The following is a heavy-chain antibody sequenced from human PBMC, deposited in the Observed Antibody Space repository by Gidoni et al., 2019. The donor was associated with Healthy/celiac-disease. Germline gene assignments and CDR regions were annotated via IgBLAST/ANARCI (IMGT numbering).Heavy chain of an antibody. J-gene: IGHJ2*01. CDR3: AKVRGTVTTDWYFDL. CDR1: GFTFDDSV. Sequence: EVQLGESGGGLVQPGRSLRLSCAASGFTFDDSVMHGVRQAPGTGLEWVSSISWNSGSIGYADSVKGRFTISRDNAKNSLYLQMNSLRAEDTALYYCAKVRGTVTTDWYFDLWGRGTLVTVSS. D-gene: IGHD4-17*01. CDR2: ISWNSGSI. V-gene: IGHV3-9*01.